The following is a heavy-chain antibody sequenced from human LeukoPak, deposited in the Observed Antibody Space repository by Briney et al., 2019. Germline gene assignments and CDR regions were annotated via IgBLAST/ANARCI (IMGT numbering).Heavy chain of an antibody. CDR1: GFTFSSYG. CDR3: AKDLSRIVAMGV. CDR2: IRYDGSNK. V-gene: IGHV3-30*02. Sequence: GGSLRLSCAASGFTFSSYGMHWVRQAPGKGLEWVAFIRYDGSNKYYADSVKGRFTISRDNSKNTLYLQMNSLRAEDTAVYYCAKDLSRIVAMGVWGQGTTVTVSS. J-gene: IGHJ6*02. D-gene: IGHD1-26*01.